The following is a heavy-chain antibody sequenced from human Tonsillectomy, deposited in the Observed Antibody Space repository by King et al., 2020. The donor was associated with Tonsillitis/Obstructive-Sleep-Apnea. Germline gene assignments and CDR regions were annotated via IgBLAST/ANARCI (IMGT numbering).Heavy chain of an antibody. CDR3: ARHQAEEPDFDY. CDR2: IYYSGST. CDR1: GGSISSYY. D-gene: IGHD1-14*01. V-gene: IGHV4-59*08. J-gene: IGHJ4*02. Sequence: VQLQESGPGLVKPSETLSLTCTVSGGSISSYYWSWIRQPPGKGLEWIGYIYYSGSTNYNPSLKSRVTISVDTSKNQFSLKLSSVTAADTAVYYCARHQAEEPDFDYWGQGTLVTVSS.